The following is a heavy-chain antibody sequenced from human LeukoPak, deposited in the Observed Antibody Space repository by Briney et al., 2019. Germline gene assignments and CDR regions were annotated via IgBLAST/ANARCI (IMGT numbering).Heavy chain of an antibody. Sequence: GGSLRLYCAASGFTFSGYSMRWVRQTPGKGLDWVSAISGSDGSTYYANSVKGRFHISRDDSKNTVYLQMNSLRAEDTAVYYCAKVGSTITTVNWFDPWGQGALVTVSS. J-gene: IGHJ5*02. CDR1: GFTFSGYS. V-gene: IGHV3-23*01. D-gene: IGHD4-11*01. CDR2: ISGSDGST. CDR3: AKVGSTITTVNWFDP.